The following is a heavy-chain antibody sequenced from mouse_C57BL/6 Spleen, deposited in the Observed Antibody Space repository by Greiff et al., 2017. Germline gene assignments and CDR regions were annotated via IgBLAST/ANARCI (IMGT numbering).Heavy chain of an antibody. CDR1: GYTFTSYG. CDR3: ARYYYGSSYWYFDV. Sequence: VQVVESGAELARPGASVKLSCKASGYTFTSYGISWVKQRTGQGLEWIGEIYPRSGNTYYNEKFKGKATLTADKSSSTAYMELRSLTSEDSAVYFCARYYYGSSYWYFDVWGTGTTVTVSS. D-gene: IGHD1-1*01. CDR2: IYPRSGNT. V-gene: IGHV1-81*01. J-gene: IGHJ1*03.